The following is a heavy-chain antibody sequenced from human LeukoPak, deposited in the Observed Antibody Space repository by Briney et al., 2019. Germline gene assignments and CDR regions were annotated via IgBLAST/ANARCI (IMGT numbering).Heavy chain of an antibody. Sequence: SETLSLTCAVSGGSISSSTNWWSWVRQPPGKGLEWIGEIYHSGGTNYNPSLKSRITISVYNSQNQFSLKVNSLTAADTAVYYCATNGYYCMDVWGKGTTVTVSS. D-gene: IGHD2-8*01. CDR3: ATNGYYCMDV. J-gene: IGHJ6*03. CDR1: GGSISSSTNW. V-gene: IGHV4-4*02. CDR2: IYHSGGT.